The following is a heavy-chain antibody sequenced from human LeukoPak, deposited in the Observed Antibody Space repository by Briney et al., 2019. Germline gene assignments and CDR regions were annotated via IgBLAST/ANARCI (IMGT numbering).Heavy chain of an antibody. V-gene: IGHV4-39*01. Sequence: TSETLSLTCTVSGGSISSSTSFWGWIRQPPGKGLDWIGSIYYSGSTYYNPALKSRVTISVDTSRNQLSLKLRSATAADTAVYYCARGAARSHYYGMDVWGQGTTVTVSS. J-gene: IGHJ6*02. CDR2: IYYSGST. CDR1: GGSISSSTSF. CDR3: ARGAARSHYYGMDV. D-gene: IGHD6-6*01.